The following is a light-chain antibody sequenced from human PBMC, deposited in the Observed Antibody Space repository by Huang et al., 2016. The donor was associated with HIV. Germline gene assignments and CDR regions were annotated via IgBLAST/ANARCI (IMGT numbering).Light chain of an antibody. CDR3: LQDHNYPRT. J-gene: IGKJ1*01. CDR1: QGITDD. Sequence: AIQMTQSPSSLSASVGDRVTITCRAGQGITDDLAWYQQKPGKAPKLLVSGASTLRSGVPSRCSGSGSGTDFTLTISSLQPEDYATYYCLQDHNYPRTFGQGTKVEI. V-gene: IGKV1-6*01. CDR2: GAS.